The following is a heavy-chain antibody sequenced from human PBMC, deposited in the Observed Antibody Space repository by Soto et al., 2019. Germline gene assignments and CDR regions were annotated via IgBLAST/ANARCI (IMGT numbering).Heavy chain of an antibody. CDR2: TNRDGGDT. J-gene: IGHJ4*02. D-gene: IGHD6-19*01. Sequence: PGGSLRLSCAASGFTFSSYWMYWVRQAPGKGLVWVSRTNRDGGDTAYADSVKGRFTISRDNAKNTLYLQMNSLRAEDTAVYYCARDRGWSLFDYWGQGT. CDR3: ARDRGWSLFDY. V-gene: IGHV3-74*01. CDR1: GFTFSSYW.